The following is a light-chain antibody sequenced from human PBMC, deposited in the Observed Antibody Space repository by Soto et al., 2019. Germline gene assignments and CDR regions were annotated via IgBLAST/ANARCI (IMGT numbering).Light chain of an antibody. J-gene: IGKJ1*01. CDR3: LQHNTFRWT. CDR2: STS. CDR1: PGFRDD. Sequence: DIQMTQSPSSLSASVGDRVTITCRASPGFRDDLDWYQQKPGKAPKRLIYSTSRLQSGVPSRFSGSGSGTEFTLTISSLQPEDFATYYCLQHNTFRWTFGQGTKVELK. V-gene: IGKV1-17*01.